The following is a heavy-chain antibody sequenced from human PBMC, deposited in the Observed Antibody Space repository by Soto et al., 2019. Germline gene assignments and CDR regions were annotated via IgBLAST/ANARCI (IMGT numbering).Heavy chain of an antibody. J-gene: IGHJ4*02. Sequence: GGSLRLSCSASGFTFSSYAMHWVRQAPGKGLEYVSAISSNGGSTYYADSVKGRFTISRDNSKNTLYLQMSSLRAEDTAVYYCVLQLRYFDWLLHFDYWGQGTLVTVSS. V-gene: IGHV3-64D*08. CDR3: VLQLRYFDWLLHFDY. CDR1: GFTFSSYA. D-gene: IGHD3-9*01. CDR2: ISSNGGST.